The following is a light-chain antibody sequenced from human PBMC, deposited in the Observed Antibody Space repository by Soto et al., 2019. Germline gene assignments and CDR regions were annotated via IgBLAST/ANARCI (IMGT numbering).Light chain of an antibody. CDR2: GNN. J-gene: IGLJ7*01. CDR1: SSNIGAGYD. CDR3: QSYDISLSAVV. Sequence: QSVLTQPPSVSGAPGQRVTFSCTGNSSNIGAGYDVHWYHQLPGAAPKLIIYGNNNRPSGVPDRFSGSKSGTSASLAITGLQAEDEAYYFCQSYDISLSAVVFGGGTQLTVL. V-gene: IGLV1-40*01.